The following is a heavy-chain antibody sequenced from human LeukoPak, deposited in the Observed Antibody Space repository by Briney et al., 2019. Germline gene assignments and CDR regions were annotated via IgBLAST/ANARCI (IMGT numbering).Heavy chain of an antibody. V-gene: IGHV3-74*01. CDR1: GFTFTNYW. D-gene: IGHD3-9*01. Sequence: GGSLRLSCATSGFTFTNYWMVWVRQAPGKGLVWVSRINSDGRTTNYADSVKGRFTISRDNAKNTLYLQMKSLRAEDTAVYYRARSPENYDVLTGYYGWYYDLWGRGTLVTVSS. CDR2: INSDGRTT. J-gene: IGHJ2*01. CDR3: ARSPENYDVLTGYYGWYYDL.